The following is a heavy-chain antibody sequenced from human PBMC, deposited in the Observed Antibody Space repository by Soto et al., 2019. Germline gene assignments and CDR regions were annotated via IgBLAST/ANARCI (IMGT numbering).Heavy chain of an antibody. CDR3: ARDLGYCGGDCYTYGMDV. D-gene: IGHD2-21*02. J-gene: IGHJ6*02. CDR2: IYYSGST. CDR1: GGSISSYY. Sequence: SETLSLTCTVSGGSISSYYWSWIRQPPGKGLEWIGYIYYSGSTNYNPSLKSRVTTSVDTSKNQFSLKLSSVTAADTAVYYCARDLGYCGGDCYTYGMDVWGQGTTVT. V-gene: IGHV4-59*01.